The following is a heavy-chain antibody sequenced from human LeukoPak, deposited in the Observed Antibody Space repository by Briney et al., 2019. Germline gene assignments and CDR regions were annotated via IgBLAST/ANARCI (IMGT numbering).Heavy chain of an antibody. Sequence: PGGSLRLSCAASGFTLSSYSMNWVRQAPGKGLEWVSSISSSSSYIYYADSVKGRFTISRDNAKNSLYLQMNSLRAEDTAVYYCARDDGYCSSTSCYPYYFDYWGQGTLVTVSS. CDR3: ARDDGYCSSTSCYPYYFDY. V-gene: IGHV3-21*01. J-gene: IGHJ4*02. D-gene: IGHD2-2*01. CDR2: ISSSSSYI. CDR1: GFTLSSYS.